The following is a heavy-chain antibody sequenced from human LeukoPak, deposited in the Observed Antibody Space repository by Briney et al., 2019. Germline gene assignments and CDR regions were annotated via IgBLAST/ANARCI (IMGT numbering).Heavy chain of an antibody. D-gene: IGHD2-2*01. CDR3: ARGEYQLPKYYYYGMDV. J-gene: IGHJ6*04. Sequence: AASVKVSCKASGGTFSSYAISWVRQAPGQGLEWMGGIIPIFGTANYAQKFQGRATITADESTSTAYMELSSLRSEDTAVYYCARGEYQLPKYYYYGMDVWGKGTTVTVSS. CDR1: GGTFSSYA. CDR2: IIPIFGTA. V-gene: IGHV1-69*01.